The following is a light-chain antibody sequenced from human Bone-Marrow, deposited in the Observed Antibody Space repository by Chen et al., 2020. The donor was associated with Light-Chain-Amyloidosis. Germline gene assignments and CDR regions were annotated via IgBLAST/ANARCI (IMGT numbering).Light chain of an antibody. V-gene: IGLV1-51*01. CDR2: DHK. Sequence: QSVLTQPPSVSAAPGQKVTISCSGSSSNIGNNYVSWYQQLPGTAPNLLISDHKKLPAGIPDRFSVSKYGTSATLGITGLQTGDEVDYYCVTCDSSLSAGRVFGRGTKLTVL. CDR3: VTCDSSLSAGRV. CDR1: SSNIGNNY. J-gene: IGLJ2*01.